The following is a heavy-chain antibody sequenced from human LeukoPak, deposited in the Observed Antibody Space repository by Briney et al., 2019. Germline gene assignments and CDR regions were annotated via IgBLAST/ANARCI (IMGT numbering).Heavy chain of an antibody. CDR2: FDPEDGET. J-gene: IGHJ4*02. V-gene: IGHV1-24*01. CDR3: ATDLIVPAAMTPD. CDR1: GGTFSSYA. D-gene: IGHD2-2*01. Sequence: ASVKVSCKASGGTFSSYAISWVRQAPGKGLEWMGGFDPEDGETIYAQKFQGRVTMTEDTSTDTAYMELSSLRSEDTAVYYCATDLIVPAAMTPDWGQGTLVTVSS.